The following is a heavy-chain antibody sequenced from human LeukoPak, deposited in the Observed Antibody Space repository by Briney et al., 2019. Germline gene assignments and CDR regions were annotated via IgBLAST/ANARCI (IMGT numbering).Heavy chain of an antibody. V-gene: IGHV4-59*01. CDR3: ARVYNKRGLASYYYYFDV. CDR2: IYYSEST. D-gene: IGHD3-16*01. J-gene: IGHJ6*03. CDR1: GGSISSYY. Sequence: SETLSLTCTVSGGSISSYYWSWIRQPPGKRLEWIGYIYYSESTNYNPPLKSRVTISLDTSKSQFSLKLRSVTAADTAVYYCARVYNKRGLASYYYYFDVWGKGTTVTVSS.